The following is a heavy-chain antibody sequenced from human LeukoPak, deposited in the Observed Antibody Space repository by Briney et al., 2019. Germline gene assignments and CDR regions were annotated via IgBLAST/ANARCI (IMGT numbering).Heavy chain of an antibody. J-gene: IGHJ4*02. CDR2: IYYSGNN. CDR1: GGSISSYY. CDR3: ARGRGTSYLDY. D-gene: IGHD3-16*01. Sequence: SETLSLTCSVSGGSISSYYWSWIRQPPGKGLQWIGYIYYSGNNNYNPSLKSRVTISVDTSRNQFSLKLTSMTAADTAVYYCARGRGTSYLDYWGQGTLVTVSS. V-gene: IGHV4-59*01.